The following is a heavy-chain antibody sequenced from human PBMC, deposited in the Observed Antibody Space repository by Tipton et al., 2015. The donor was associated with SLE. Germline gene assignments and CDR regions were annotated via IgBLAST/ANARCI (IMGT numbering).Heavy chain of an antibody. CDR1: GASVSSAGHW. D-gene: IGHD3-22*01. CDR3: ARVYDEIDY. V-gene: IGHV4-4*02. CDR2: IYHSGII. Sequence: SLRLSCAVSGASVSSAGHWWTWVRQPAGKGLEWIGEIYHSGIINFNPSLKSRLTMSVDKSKIQFSLNLNFATAADTALYYCARVYDEIDYWGQGTLVTVSS. J-gene: IGHJ4*02.